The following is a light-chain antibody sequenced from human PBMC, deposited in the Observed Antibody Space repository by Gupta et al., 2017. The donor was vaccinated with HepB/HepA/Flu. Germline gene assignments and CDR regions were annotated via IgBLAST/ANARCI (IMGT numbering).Light chain of an antibody. CDR3: QVWDRASDLYV. CDR1: NIGSKN. V-gene: IGLV3-21*03. Sequence: SSVLTQPPSVSVAPGKTARITCGGNNIGSKNVHWYQQKPVQAPVLVVFDNSDRPSGIPERFSGSNYGNTATLTTSRVEAGDEADYYCQVWDRASDLYVFGTGTKVTVL. CDR2: DNS. J-gene: IGLJ1*01.